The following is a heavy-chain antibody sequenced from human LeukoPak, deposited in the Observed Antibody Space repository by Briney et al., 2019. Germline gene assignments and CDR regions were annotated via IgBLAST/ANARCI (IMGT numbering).Heavy chain of an antibody. CDR1: GFTFSGFA. CDR3: TRSGGGWALDY. CDR2: ISGSGSGT. V-gene: IGHV3-23*01. D-gene: IGHD6-19*01. Sequence: GGSLRLSCAASGFTFSGFAMTWVRQTPGKGLEWVSGISGSGSGTYYPDSVKGRFTISRDNSKNTLYLQVNSLRAEDTAVYYCTRSGGGWALDYWGQGILVTVSS. J-gene: IGHJ4*02.